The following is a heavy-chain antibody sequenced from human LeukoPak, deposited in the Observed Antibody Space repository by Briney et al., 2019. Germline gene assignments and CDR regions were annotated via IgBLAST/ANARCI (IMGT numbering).Heavy chain of an antibody. CDR1: GFTFSSYA. CDR2: ISGSSTRT. CDR3: ARGPRAATGRSYDY. D-gene: IGHD6-13*01. V-gene: IGHV3-23*01. J-gene: IGHJ4*02. Sequence: GGSLRLSCADSGFTFSSYAMSWVRQAPGKGLEWVSSISGSSTRTYYADSVKGRFTISRDNSKNTLYLQLNSLRAEDTAVYYCARGPRAATGRSYDYWGQGTLVTVSS.